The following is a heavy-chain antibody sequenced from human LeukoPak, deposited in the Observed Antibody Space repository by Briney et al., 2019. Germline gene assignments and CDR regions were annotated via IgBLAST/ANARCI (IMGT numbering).Heavy chain of an antibody. Sequence: ASVKVSCKASGYTFTGYYMHWVRQAPGQGLEWMGWINPNSGGTNYAQKFQGRVTMTRDTSISTAYMELSRLRSDDTAVYYCARVEYNWNYPPPYYYYMDVWGKETTVTVSS. CDR3: ARVEYNWNYPPPYYYYMDV. V-gene: IGHV1-2*02. CDR2: INPNSGGT. J-gene: IGHJ6*03. CDR1: GYTFTGYY. D-gene: IGHD1-7*01.